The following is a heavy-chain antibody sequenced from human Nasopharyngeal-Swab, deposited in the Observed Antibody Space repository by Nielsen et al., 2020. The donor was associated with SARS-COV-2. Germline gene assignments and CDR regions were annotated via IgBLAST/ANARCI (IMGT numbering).Heavy chain of an antibody. D-gene: IGHD2-2*03. CDR2: ISPYNSKA. Sequence: ASVKVSCKASGYTFTSYGMHWVRQAPGQGLEWVGRISPYNSKANYAQNIQGRVTMTTDTSTSTAYMELNSLRSDDTAGYYCARMMAGYDGYLQNWGQGTLVTVSS. V-gene: IGHV1-18*04. CDR3: ARMMAGYDGYLQN. CDR1: GYTFTSYG. J-gene: IGHJ1*01.